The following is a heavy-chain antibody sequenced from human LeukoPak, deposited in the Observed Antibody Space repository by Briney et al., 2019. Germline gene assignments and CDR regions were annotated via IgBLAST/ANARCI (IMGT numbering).Heavy chain of an antibody. J-gene: IGHJ4*02. V-gene: IGHV4-59*01. D-gene: IGHD4-17*01. CDR1: GGSISSYY. CDR2: VYYTGST. Sequence: PSETLSLTCTVSGGSISSYYWSWIRQPPGKGLEWIGYVYYTGSTNYNPSLNSRVTMSIDTSKNQFSLRLSSVTAADTAVYYCARALRMTTVPGVGLTHFDYWGQGTLVTVSS. CDR3: ARALRMTTVPGVGLTHFDY.